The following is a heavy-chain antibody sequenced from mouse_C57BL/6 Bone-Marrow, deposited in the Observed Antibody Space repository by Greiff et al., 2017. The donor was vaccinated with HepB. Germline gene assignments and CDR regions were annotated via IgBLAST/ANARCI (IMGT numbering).Heavy chain of an antibody. D-gene: IGHD3-2*02. J-gene: IGHJ3*01. V-gene: IGHV1-55*01. CDR1: GYTFTSYW. CDR3: AREENSSGYVAWFAY. Sequence: QVQLQQPGAELVKPGASVKMSCKASGYTFTSYWITWVKQRPGQGLEWIGDIYPGSGSTNYNEKFKSKATLTVDTSSSTASMQLSSLTSEDSAVYDCAREENSSGYVAWFAYWGQGTLVTVSA. CDR2: IYPGSGST.